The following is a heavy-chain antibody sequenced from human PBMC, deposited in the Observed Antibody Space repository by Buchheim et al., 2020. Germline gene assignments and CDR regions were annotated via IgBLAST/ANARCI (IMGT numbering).Heavy chain of an antibody. CDR1: AYTFTSYD. D-gene: IGHD2-21*01. CDR2: LNPNTGNT. CDR3: ARARILWWRSEAHNWFDP. V-gene: IGHV1-8*01. J-gene: IGHJ5*02. Sequence: QVQLVQSGAEVKKPGASVKVSCKASAYTFTSYDINWVRQATGQGLEWMGWLNPNTGNTDYAQKFQGRVTMTRNSSISTAYMELSNLTSDDTAVYYCARARILWWRSEAHNWFDPWGQGTL.